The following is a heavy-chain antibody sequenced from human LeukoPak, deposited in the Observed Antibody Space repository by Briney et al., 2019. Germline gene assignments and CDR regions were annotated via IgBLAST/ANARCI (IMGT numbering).Heavy chain of an antibody. CDR1: GFTFSDYG. D-gene: IGHD6-13*01. V-gene: IGHV3-33*01. CDR2: IWYDGSNK. J-gene: IGHJ4*02. CDR3: ARDGAYRTGWYYCEN. Sequence: QSGGSLRLSCAASGFTFSDYGMHWVRQAPGKGLEWVAIIWYDGSNKYYADSMKGRFTISRDNSKNTLYLQMNSLRAEDTAIYYCARDGAYRTGWYYCENWGQGTLVTVSS.